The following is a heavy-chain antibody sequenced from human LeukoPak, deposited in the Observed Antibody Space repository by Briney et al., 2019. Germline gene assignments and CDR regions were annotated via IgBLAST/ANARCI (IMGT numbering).Heavy chain of an antibody. CDR2: IDPSDSYT. D-gene: IGHD5-12*01. V-gene: IGHV5-10-1*01. CDR3: ARHEGGYAASDY. Sequence: GESLQISCKGSGYRFTRYWISWVRQMPGKGLEWMGKIDPSDSYTNYSPSFQGHVTISSDKSISTAYLQWSTLKASDTAMYYCARHEGGYAASDYWGQGTLVTVSS. J-gene: IGHJ4*02. CDR1: GYRFTRYW.